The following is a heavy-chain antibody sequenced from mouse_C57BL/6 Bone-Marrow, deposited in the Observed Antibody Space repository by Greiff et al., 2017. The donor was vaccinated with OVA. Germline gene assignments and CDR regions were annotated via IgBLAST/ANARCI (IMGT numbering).Heavy chain of an antibody. J-gene: IGHJ3*01. CDR3: ARRVTTEEWFAY. CDR2: ISNGGGST. CDR1: GFTFSDYY. D-gene: IGHD2-5*01. V-gene: IGHV5-12*01. Sequence: EVMLVESGGGLVQPGGSLKLSCAASGFTFSDYYMYWVRQTPEKRLEWVAYISNGGGSTYYPDTVKGRFTISRDNAKNTLYLQMSRLKSEDTAMYYCARRVTTEEWFAYWGQGTLVTVSA.